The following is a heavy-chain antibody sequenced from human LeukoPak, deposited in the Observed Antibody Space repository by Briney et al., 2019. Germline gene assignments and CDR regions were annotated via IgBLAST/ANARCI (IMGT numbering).Heavy chain of an antibody. Sequence: SETLSLTCAVYGGSFSVYYWSWIRQPPGKGLEWIVEINHSGSTNYIPSLKSRVTISVDTSKNQFSRKLSSVTAEDTAVYYCARWAGGYSHPYDYWGQGTLVTVS. J-gene: IGHJ4*02. D-gene: IGHD4-23*01. V-gene: IGHV4-34*01. CDR2: INHSGST. CDR3: ARWAGGYSHPYDY. CDR1: GGSFSVYY.